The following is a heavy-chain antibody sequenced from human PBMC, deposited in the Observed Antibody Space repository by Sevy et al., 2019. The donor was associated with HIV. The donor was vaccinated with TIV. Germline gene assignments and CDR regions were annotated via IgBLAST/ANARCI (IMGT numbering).Heavy chain of an antibody. CDR1: GDSVSSNSAA. CDR2: TYYRSKWYN. J-gene: IGHJ6*02. D-gene: IGHD6-19*01. Sequence: SQSLSLTCAISGDSVSSNSAAWNWIRQSPSRGLEWLGRTYYRSKWYNDYAVSVKSRITINPDTSKNQFSLQLNSVTPEDTAVYYCARGGYSSGWSTVYYYYYGMDVWGQGTTVTVSS. V-gene: IGHV6-1*01. CDR3: ARGGYSSGWSTVYYYYYGMDV.